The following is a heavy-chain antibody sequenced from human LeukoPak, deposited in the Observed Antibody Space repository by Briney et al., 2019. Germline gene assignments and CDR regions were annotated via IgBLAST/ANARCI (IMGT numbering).Heavy chain of an antibody. CDR1: GYAFTGYY. J-gene: IGHJ4*02. D-gene: IGHD2-15*01. Sequence: GPVKVSCKASGYAFTGYYMHWVRQAPGQGLEWMGWINPNSGGTNYAQKFQGRVTMTRDTSISTAYMELSRLRSDDTAVYYCAREVNGVVDTYFDYWGQGTLVTVSS. CDR3: AREVNGVVDTYFDY. V-gene: IGHV1-2*02. CDR2: INPNSGGT.